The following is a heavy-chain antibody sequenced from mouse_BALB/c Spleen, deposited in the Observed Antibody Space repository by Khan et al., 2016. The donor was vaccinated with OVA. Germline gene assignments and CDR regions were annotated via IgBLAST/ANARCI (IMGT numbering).Heavy chain of an antibody. V-gene: IGHV9-1*02. J-gene: IGHJ1*01. CDR2: INTYTGEP. CDR3: ARGASYGYCDV. CDR1: AYTFTNYG. Sequence: QIQLVQSGPELKKPGETVKISCKASAYTFTNYGMNWVKQAPGKGLKWMGWINTYTGEPTYTDDFKGRFAFSLETSASTAYLQINNLKKEDMATDFCARGASYGYCDVWGAGTTGTVSS.